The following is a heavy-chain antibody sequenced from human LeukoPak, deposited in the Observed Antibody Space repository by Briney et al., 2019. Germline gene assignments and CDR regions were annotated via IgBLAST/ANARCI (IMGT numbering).Heavy chain of an antibody. CDR2: ISGSGGST. Sequence: PGGSLRLSCAASGFTFSSCGMSWVRQAPGKGVEWVSAISGSGGSTYYADSVKGWFTISRDNSKNTLYLQMNSLRAEDTAVYYCARTYSSGWSRFDYWGQGTLVTVSS. CDR1: GFTFSSCG. V-gene: IGHV3-23*01. CDR3: ARTYSSGWSRFDY. J-gene: IGHJ4*02. D-gene: IGHD6-19*01.